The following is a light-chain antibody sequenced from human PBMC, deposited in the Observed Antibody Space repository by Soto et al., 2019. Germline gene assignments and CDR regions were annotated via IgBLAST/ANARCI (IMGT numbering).Light chain of an antibody. CDR1: NSDVGGYKY. V-gene: IGLV2-14*03. Sequence: QSALTQPASVSGSPGQSITISCTGTNSDVGGYKYVSWYQHQPGKAPKLMFYGVDNRPSGVSNRFSASKSGNTASLTNSGLQAEDEAEYYCVSYTSTTTLVFGGGTKVTVL. CDR3: VSYTSTTTLV. CDR2: GVD. J-gene: IGLJ2*01.